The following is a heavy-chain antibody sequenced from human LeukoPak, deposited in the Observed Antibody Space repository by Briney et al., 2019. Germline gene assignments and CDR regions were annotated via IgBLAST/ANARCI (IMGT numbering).Heavy chain of an antibody. CDR2: IYYSGST. CDR1: GGSISSSTYY. Sequence: ASETLSLTCTVSGGSISSSTYYWGWIRQPPGKGLEWIGSIYYSGSTYYNPSLNSRVTISVDTSKNQFSLKLSSVTAADTAVYYCARRDGTYFDSWGQGTLVTVSS. J-gene: IGHJ4*02. CDR3: ARRDGTYFDS. D-gene: IGHD5-24*01. V-gene: IGHV4-39*01.